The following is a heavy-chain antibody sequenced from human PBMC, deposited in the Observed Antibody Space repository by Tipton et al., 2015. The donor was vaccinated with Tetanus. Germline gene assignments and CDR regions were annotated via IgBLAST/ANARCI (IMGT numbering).Heavy chain of an antibody. D-gene: IGHD3-3*01. CDR3: ARDFGLLMWSGYSYLDY. V-gene: IGHV3-53*01. CDR1: GFTVSSNY. J-gene: IGHJ4*02. CDR2: IYSGGST. Sequence: SLRLSCAASGFTVSSNYMSWVRQAPGKGLEWVSVIYSGGSTYYADSVKGRFTISRDNSKNTLYLQMNSLRAEDTALYYCARDFGLLMWSGYSYLDYWGQGTLVTVSS.